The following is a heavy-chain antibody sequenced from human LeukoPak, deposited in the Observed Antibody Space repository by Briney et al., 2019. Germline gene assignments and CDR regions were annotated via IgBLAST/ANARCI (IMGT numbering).Heavy chain of an antibody. CDR2: ISYDGSNK. Sequence: PGGSLRLSCAASGFTFSSYGMPWVRQAPGKGLEWVAVISYDGSNKYYADSVKGRFTISRDNSKNTLYLQMNSLRAEDTAVYYCAKVGVGSSSWPDYWGQGTLVTVSS. CDR3: AKVGVGSSSWPDY. J-gene: IGHJ4*02. D-gene: IGHD6-13*01. V-gene: IGHV3-30*18. CDR1: GFTFSSYG.